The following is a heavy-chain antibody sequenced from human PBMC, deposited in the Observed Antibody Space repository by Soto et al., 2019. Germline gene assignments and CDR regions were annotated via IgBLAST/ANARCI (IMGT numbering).Heavy chain of an antibody. CDR3: ASSPFDYYGSGSYFITGRFDP. CDR1: GYTFTSYG. Sequence: ASVKVSCKASGYTFTSYGISWVRQAPGQGLEWMGWISAYNGNTNYAQKLQGRFPMPTDTSTSTAYMELGPLSFDDTAVYYFASSPFDYYGSGSYFITGRFDPWGQGTLVTVPS. J-gene: IGHJ5*02. CDR2: ISAYNGNT. V-gene: IGHV1-18*01. D-gene: IGHD3-10*01.